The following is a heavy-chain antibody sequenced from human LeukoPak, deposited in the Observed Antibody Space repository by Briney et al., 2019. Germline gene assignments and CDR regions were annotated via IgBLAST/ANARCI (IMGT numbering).Heavy chain of an antibody. Sequence: PGGSLRLSCAASGFTFSSYAMSWVRQAPGKGLEWVSGIIGRDTTYYADSVRGRFTISRDYSKNTLFLQINSLRAEDTAVYYCAKLSRGSAVVNDAFDIWGHGTMVTVSS. CDR3: AKLSRGSAVVNDAFDI. V-gene: IGHV3-23*01. J-gene: IGHJ3*02. D-gene: IGHD2-21*01. CDR1: GFTFSSYA. CDR2: IIGRDTT.